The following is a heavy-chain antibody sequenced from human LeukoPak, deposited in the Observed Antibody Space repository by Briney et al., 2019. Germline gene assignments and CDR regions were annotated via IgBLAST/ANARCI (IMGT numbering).Heavy chain of an antibody. CDR2: TNPNSGGT. J-gene: IGHJ4*02. Sequence: GASVKVSCKASGYTFTGYYMHWVRQAPGQGLEWMGWTNPNSGGTNYAQKFQGRVTMTRDTSISTAYMELSRLRSDDTAVYYCAREEYYYDSSGYYYFVYWGQGTLVTVSS. CDR3: AREEYYYDSSGYYYFVY. V-gene: IGHV1-2*02. D-gene: IGHD3-22*01. CDR1: GYTFTGYY.